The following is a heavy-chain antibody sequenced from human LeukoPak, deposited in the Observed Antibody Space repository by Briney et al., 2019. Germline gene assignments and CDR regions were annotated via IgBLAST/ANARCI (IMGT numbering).Heavy chain of an antibody. J-gene: IGHJ4*02. CDR3: ASQSSGWYVGYFDY. D-gene: IGHD6-19*01. CDR1: GYTFTGYY. Sequence: ASVKVSCKASGYTFTGYYIHWVRQAPGQGLEWMGWINPNSGGTNYAQKFQGRVTMTRDTSISTAYMELNRLRSDDTAVYYCASQSSGWYVGYFDYWGQGTLVTVSS. CDR2: INPNSGGT. V-gene: IGHV1-2*02.